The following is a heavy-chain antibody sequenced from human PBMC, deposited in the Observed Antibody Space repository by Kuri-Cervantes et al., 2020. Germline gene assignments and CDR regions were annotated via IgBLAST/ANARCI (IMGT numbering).Heavy chain of an antibody. CDR2: IHKSGSA. V-gene: IGHV4-59*08. CDR3: ARRESIVVVTGRPRFNWFDP. J-gene: IGHJ5*02. D-gene: IGHD2-21*02. CDR1: GGSISSYY. Sequence: GSLRLSCTVSGGSISSYYWSWIRQPPGEGLEWIGYIHKSGSAYYNASLKSRVTISVDTSKNQFSLKLSSVTAADTAVYYCARRESIVVVTGRPRFNWFDPWGQGTLVTVSS.